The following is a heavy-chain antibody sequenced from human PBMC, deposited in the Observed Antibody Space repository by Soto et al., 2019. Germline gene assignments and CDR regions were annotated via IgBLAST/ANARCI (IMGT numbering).Heavy chain of an antibody. CDR1: GFTFSSYG. CDR2: ISYDGSNK. Sequence: HGGSLRRSWAASGFTFSSYGMHWVRQAPGKGLEWVAVISYDGSNKYYADSVNGRFTISRDSSKNTLYLEMNSLRPEDTAVYYCAKGEYYYGSGSPYYGMDVWGQGTTVTVSS. V-gene: IGHV3-30*18. CDR3: AKGEYYYGSGSPYYGMDV. J-gene: IGHJ6*02. D-gene: IGHD3-10*01.